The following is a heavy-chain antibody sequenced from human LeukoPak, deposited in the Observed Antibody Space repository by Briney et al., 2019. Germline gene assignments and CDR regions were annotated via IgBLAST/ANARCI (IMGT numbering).Heavy chain of an antibody. CDR3: AREGRFLEWLLFDY. Sequence: GSLRLSCAASGFTFSNYWMSWVRQAPGKGLGWVANIKRDGSEQYYVDSVKGRFTISRDNAENSLYLQMNSLRAEDTAVYYCAREGRFLEWLLFDYWGQGTLVTVSS. J-gene: IGHJ4*02. CDR2: IKRDGSEQ. V-gene: IGHV3-7*01. CDR1: GFTFSNYW. D-gene: IGHD3-3*01.